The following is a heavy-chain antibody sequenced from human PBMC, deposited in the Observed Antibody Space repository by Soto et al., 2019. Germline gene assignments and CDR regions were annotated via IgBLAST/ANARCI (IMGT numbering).Heavy chain of an antibody. CDR1: GFTFSSYG. D-gene: IGHD3-22*01. J-gene: IGHJ4*02. V-gene: IGHV3-30*18. CDR3: AKALLPIVVRHHFDY. CDR2: ISYDGSNK. Sequence: PGGSLRLSCADSGFTFSSYGMHWVRQAPRKGLEWVAVISYDGSNKNYADSVKGRFTISRDNSKNTLYLQMNSLRAEDTAIYYCAKALLPIVVRHHFDYWGQGTLGTVSS.